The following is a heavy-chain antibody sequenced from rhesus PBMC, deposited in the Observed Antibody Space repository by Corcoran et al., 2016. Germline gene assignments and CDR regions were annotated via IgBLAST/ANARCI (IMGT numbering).Heavy chain of an antibody. CDR3: ARGSSGHFDY. CDR1: GGSISSSY. V-gene: IGHV4-169*01. J-gene: IGHJ4*01. D-gene: IGHD6-31*01. Sequence: QLQLQESGPGLVKPSETLSVTCAVSGGSISSSYWRWIRQAPGKGLEWIGYIYGSGSSTNDNSSLKSRVTLSVDTSKNQLSLKLSSVTTADTAVYYCARGSSGHFDYWGQGVLVTVSS. CDR2: IYGSGSST.